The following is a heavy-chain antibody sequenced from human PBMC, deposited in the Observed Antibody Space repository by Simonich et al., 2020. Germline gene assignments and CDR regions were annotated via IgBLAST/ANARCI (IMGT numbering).Heavy chain of an antibody. CDR3: AKDLGERITMIVVVIDAFDI. V-gene: IGHV3-23*01. J-gene: IGHJ3*02. D-gene: IGHD3-22*01. Sequence: GGLVQPGGSLRLSCAASGFTFSSYAMSWVRQAPGKGLEWVSAISGSGGSTYYADSLKGRFTISRDNSKNTLYLQMNSLRAEDTAVYYCAKDLGERITMIVVVIDAFDIWGQGTMVTVSS. CDR1: GFTFSSYA. CDR2: ISGSGGST.